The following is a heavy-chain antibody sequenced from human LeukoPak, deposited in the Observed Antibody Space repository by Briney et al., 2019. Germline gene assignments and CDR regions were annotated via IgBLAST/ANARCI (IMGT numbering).Heavy chain of an antibody. Sequence: GMSLRLSCAASGFTFSSYAMHWVRQAPGKGLEWVAVISYDGSNKYYADSVKGRFTISRDNSKNTLYLQMNSLRAEDTAVYYCARDFTSDTAVAGFFDYWGQGTLVTVSS. J-gene: IGHJ4*02. CDR1: GFTFSSYA. CDR2: ISYDGSNK. V-gene: IGHV3-30-3*01. D-gene: IGHD6-19*01. CDR3: ARDFTSDTAVAGFFDY.